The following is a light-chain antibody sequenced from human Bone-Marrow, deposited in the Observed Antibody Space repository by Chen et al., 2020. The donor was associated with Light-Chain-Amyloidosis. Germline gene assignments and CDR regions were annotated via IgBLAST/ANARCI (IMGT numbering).Light chain of an antibody. J-gene: IGKJ1*01. CDR3: QQYNSYA. CDR2: KAS. CDR1: QSISSW. V-gene: IGKV1-5*03. Sequence: DIQMTQSPSTLSASVGDRVTITCRASQSISSWLAWYQQKPGKAPKLLIYKASSLESGVPSRFRGSGSGTEFTLPISSLQPDDFAAYYCQQYNSYAFGRGTKVEIK.